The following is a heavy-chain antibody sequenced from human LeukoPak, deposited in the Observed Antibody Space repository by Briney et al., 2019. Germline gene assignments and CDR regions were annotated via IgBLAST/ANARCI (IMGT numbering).Heavy chain of an antibody. J-gene: IGHJ3*02. CDR1: GFTFSSYS. V-gene: IGHV3-21*01. Sequence: WGSLRLSCAASGFTFSSYSMNWVRQAPGKGLEWDSSISSSSSYIYYADSVKGRFTISRDNAKNSLYLQMNSLRAEDTAVYYCARDWESGYAFDIWGQGTMVTVSS. CDR3: ARDWESGYAFDI. D-gene: IGHD1-26*01. CDR2: ISSSSSYI.